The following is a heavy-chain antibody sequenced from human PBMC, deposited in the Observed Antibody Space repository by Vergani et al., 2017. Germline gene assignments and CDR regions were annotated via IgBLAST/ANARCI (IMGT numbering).Heavy chain of an antibody. CDR2: IIPIFGTA. V-gene: IGHV1-69*01. Sequence: QVQLVQSGAEVKKPGSSVKVSCKASGGTFSSYAISWVRQAPGQGLEWMGGIIPIFGTANYAQKFQGRVTITADESTSTAYMALSSLRSEDTAVYYCARQPAAGTSDYYYYMDVWGKGTTVTVSS. D-gene: IGHD6-13*01. J-gene: IGHJ6*03. CDR1: GGTFSSYA. CDR3: ARQPAAGTSDYYYYMDV.